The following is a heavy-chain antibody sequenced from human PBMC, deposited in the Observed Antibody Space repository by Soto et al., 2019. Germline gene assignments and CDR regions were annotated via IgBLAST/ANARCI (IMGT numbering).Heavy chain of an antibody. CDR2: IQNDGSRI. J-gene: IGHJ4*02. Sequence: EVELVESGGGLVQPGGSLRLSCAASGITFSTYWMYWVSHAPGKGLVWVSRIQNDGSRIGYADSVQGRFTISRDSASNTLYLQMNSLRAEDTAVYYCGSQGKFAGVVQQHWGQGTLVTVSS. CDR1: GITFSTYW. CDR3: GSQGKFAGVVQQH. V-gene: IGHV3-74*01. D-gene: IGHD3-16*01.